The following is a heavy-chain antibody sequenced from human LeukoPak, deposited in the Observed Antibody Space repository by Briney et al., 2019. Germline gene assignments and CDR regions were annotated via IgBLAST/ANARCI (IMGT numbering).Heavy chain of an antibody. Sequence: PGGSLRLSCAASGFSFSSYSMNWVRQAPGKGLEWFSSISSSSNYIYYADSVKGRFTISRDNAKNSLYLQMNSLRAEDTAVYYCARAKMFYYEGGTYYHAFDIWGQGTMVTVSS. J-gene: IGHJ3*02. CDR1: GFSFSSYS. D-gene: IGHD3-22*01. CDR3: ARAKMFYYEGGTYYHAFDI. V-gene: IGHV3-21*01. CDR2: ISSSSNYI.